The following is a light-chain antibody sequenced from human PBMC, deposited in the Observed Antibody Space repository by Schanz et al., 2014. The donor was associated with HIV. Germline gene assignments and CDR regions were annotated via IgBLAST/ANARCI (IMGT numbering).Light chain of an antibody. Sequence: QSALTQPPSASGSPGQSVTISCTGTSSDIGGSNYVSWYQQYPGKAPKVMIYEVSRRPSGVPARFSGSKSGNTASLTISGLQAEDEADYHCSSFTSSNTWVFGGGTKLTVL. J-gene: IGLJ3*02. CDR2: EVS. CDR3: SSFTSSNTWV. CDR1: SSDIGGSNY. V-gene: IGLV2-8*01.